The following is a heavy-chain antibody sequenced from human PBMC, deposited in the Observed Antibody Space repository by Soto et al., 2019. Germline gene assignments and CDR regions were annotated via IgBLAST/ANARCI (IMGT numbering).Heavy chain of an antibody. Sequence: EVHLVESGGGLVQPGGSLRLSCAASGFTFRTSWMTWVRQAPGKGLEWVANIKEDGSQTNYVDSVKGRFTISRDNAKNSLYLQMNSLRDEDMAVYYCARDHAYSSFDYWGQGTLVTVSS. V-gene: IGHV3-7*01. CDR3: ARDHAYSSFDY. CDR2: IKEDGSQT. CDR1: GFTFRTSW. J-gene: IGHJ4*02. D-gene: IGHD2-21*01.